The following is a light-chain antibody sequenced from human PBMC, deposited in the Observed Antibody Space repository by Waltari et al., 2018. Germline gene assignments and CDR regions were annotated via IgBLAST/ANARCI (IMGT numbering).Light chain of an antibody. CDR3: NSYSDRKIWV. CDR1: SSDLGAYNF. J-gene: IGLJ3*02. CDR2: EVT. V-gene: IGLV2-8*01. Sequence: QSALTQPPSASGSPGQSVTISCTGTSSDLGAYNFVSWYQQHPGKAPKLIIYEVTKRPSGVPDRFSGSKSGNTASLTVSGLQAEDEADYYCNSYSDRKIWVFGGGTRLTVL.